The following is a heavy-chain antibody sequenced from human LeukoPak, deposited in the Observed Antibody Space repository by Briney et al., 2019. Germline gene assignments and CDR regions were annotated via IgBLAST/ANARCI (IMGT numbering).Heavy chain of an antibody. V-gene: IGHV3-15*01. D-gene: IGHD6-19*01. CDR3: ASRVAGARFYFDY. Sequence: GGSLRLSCAASGFTFTNAWMYWVRQAPGKGLAWVGRFKSTTDGGTTDYAAPVKGRFTISRDDSKNTLYLQMNSLRAEDTAVYYCASRVAGARFYFDYWGQGTLVTVSS. CDR2: FKSTTDGGTT. J-gene: IGHJ4*02. CDR1: GFTFTNAW.